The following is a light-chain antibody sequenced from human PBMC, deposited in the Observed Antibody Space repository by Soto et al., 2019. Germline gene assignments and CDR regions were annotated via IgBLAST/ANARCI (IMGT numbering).Light chain of an antibody. Sequence: QSALTQPASVSGSPGQSITISCTGTSSDVGSYNLVSWYQQHPGKGPKLMIYEGSKRPSGVSNRFSGSKSGNTASLTISGLQAEDEDDYYCSSYAGSSTLVFGGGTKLTVL. J-gene: IGLJ2*01. V-gene: IGLV2-23*01. CDR3: SSYAGSSTLV. CDR2: EGS. CDR1: SSDVGSYNL.